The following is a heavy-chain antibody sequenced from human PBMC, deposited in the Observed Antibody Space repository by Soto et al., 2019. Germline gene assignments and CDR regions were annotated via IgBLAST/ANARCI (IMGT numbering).Heavy chain of an antibody. Sequence: SGESLKISCKGSGYRFTSYWVGWVRQMPGKGLEWMGIIYPGDSDTRYSPSFQGQVTISADKSISTAYLQWSSLKASDTAMYYCARHRIYDILTGHLDYWGQGTLVTVSS. D-gene: IGHD3-9*01. CDR3: ARHRIYDILTGHLDY. J-gene: IGHJ4*02. CDR1: GYRFTSYW. CDR2: IYPGDSDT. V-gene: IGHV5-51*01.